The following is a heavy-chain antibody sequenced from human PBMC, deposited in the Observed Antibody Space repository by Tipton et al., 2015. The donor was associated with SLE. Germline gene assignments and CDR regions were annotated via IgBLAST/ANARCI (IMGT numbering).Heavy chain of an antibody. CDR3: ARAPGLERSFYYYYYMDV. J-gene: IGHJ6*03. CDR2: IYYSGST. D-gene: IGHD1-1*01. Sequence: TLSLTCTVSGGTVSSADYYWSWIRQFPGKGLEWIGYIYYSGSTDYNPSLKSRVTISVDTSKNQFSLKLSSVTAADTAVYYCARAPGLERSFYYYYYMDVWDKGTTVTVSS. V-gene: IGHV4-30-4*01. CDR1: GGTVSSADYY.